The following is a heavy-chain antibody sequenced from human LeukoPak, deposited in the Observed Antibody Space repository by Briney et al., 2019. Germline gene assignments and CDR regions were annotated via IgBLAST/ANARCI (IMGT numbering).Heavy chain of an antibody. CDR3: ASVDTAMVSDY. CDR2: IYYSGST. CDR1: GGSISSYY. Sequence: SETLSLTCTVSGGSISSYYWSWIRQPPGKGLEWIGYIYYSGSTNYNPSLKSRVTISVDTSKNQFSLKLSSVTAADTAVYYCASVDTAMVSDYWGQGTLVTVSS. J-gene: IGHJ4*02. D-gene: IGHD5-18*01. V-gene: IGHV4-59*01.